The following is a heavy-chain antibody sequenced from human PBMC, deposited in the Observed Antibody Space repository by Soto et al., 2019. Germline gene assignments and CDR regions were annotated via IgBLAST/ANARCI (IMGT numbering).Heavy chain of an antibody. J-gene: IGHJ3*02. Sequence: PGGSLRLSCAASGFNVSTNYMTWVRQAPGKGLEWVSVIYSGGTTYYADSVKGRFIISRDNFKNTLYLQMNNLRAEDTALYYCAKLPGGSGSYSAAFDIWGQGTMVTVSS. CDR3: AKLPGGSGSYSAAFDI. D-gene: IGHD1-26*01. CDR2: IYSGGTT. CDR1: GFNVSTNY. V-gene: IGHV3-53*01.